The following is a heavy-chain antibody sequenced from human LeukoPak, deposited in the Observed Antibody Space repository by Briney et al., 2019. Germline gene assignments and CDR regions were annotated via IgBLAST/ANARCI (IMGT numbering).Heavy chain of an antibody. Sequence: GGSLRLSCAASGFTFSSYAMHWVRQAPGKGLEWVAVISYDGSNKYYADSVKGRFTISRDNSKNTLYLQMNSLKTEDTAVHYCAREGIMYYYDTSGSYHGPFRGVLDVWGQGTTVTVSS. V-gene: IGHV3-30-3*01. CDR1: GFTFSSYA. CDR3: AREGIMYYYDTSGSYHGPFRGVLDV. J-gene: IGHJ6*02. D-gene: IGHD3-22*01. CDR2: ISYDGSNK.